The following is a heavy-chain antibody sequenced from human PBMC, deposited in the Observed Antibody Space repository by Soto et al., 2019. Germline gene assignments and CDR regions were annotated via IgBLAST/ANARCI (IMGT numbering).Heavy chain of an antibody. CDR1: GGSFSGYY. D-gene: IGHD3-10*01. J-gene: IGHJ4*02. CDR3: ARGTSITMVRGVVVGFDF. CDR2: INHSGST. Sequence: SQTLSLTCAVYGGSFSGYYWSWIRQPPGKGLEWIGEINHSGSTNYNPSLKSRVTISVDTSKNQFSLKLSSVTAADTAVYYCARGTSITMVRGVVVGFDFWGQGTLVSVYS. V-gene: IGHV4-34*01.